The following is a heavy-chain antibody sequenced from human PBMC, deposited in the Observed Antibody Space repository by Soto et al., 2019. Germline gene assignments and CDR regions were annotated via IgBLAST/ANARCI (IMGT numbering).Heavy chain of an antibody. Sequence: PGGSLRLSCVVSEFTFSSSWMHWVRQGPGKGLVWVSRMNSDGSITNYADSVKGRFTISRDNAKNSLYLQMNSLRAEDTAVYYCARDKGLRYLGMDVWGQGTTVTVSS. CDR1: EFTFSSSW. J-gene: IGHJ6*02. CDR3: ARDKGLRYLGMDV. D-gene: IGHD3-9*01. V-gene: IGHV3-74*01. CDR2: MNSDGSIT.